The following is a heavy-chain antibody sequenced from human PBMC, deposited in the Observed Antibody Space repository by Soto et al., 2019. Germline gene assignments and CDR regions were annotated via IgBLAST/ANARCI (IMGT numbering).Heavy chain of an antibody. CDR2: IWYDGSNK. CDR1: GFTFSSYG. D-gene: IGHD3-22*01. J-gene: IGHJ3*02. Sequence: GGSLRLSCAASGFTFSSYGMHWVRQAPGKGLEWVAVIWYDGSNKYYADSVKGRFTISRDNSKNTLYLQMNSLRAEDTAVYYCARDFLGYDSSGYYSHYAFDIWGQGTMVTVSS. CDR3: ARDFLGYDSSGYYSHYAFDI. V-gene: IGHV3-33*01.